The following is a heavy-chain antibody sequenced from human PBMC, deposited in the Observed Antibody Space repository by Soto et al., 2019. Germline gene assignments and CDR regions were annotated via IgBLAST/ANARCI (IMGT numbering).Heavy chain of an antibody. J-gene: IGHJ4*02. CDR1: GYTFTAFH. D-gene: IGHD6-6*01. CDR2: INPNIGHA. CDR3: ARAPYSSSSFFFDY. Sequence: ASVKVSCKASGYTFTAFHMHWVRQAPGLGLEWMGIINPNIGHANTAQRFQGRVTMTWDTSTSTVYMELNSLRSDDTAVYYCARAPYSSSSFFFDYWGQGTPVTVSS. V-gene: IGHV1-46*01.